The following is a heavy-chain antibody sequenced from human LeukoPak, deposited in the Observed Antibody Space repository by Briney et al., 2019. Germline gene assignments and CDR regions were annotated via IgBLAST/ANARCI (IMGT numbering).Heavy chain of an antibody. CDR1: GYTFTTYG. Sequence: ASLKVSCKASGYTFTTYGVSWVRQAPGQGLEWMGWISAYSGNTNYAQKLQGRVTMTTDTSTRTAYMELTSLRSDDTAVYYCARDFPPPHSGNYYYFDSWGQGTLVTVSS. J-gene: IGHJ4*02. CDR2: ISAYSGNT. CDR3: ARDFPPPHSGNYYYFDS. D-gene: IGHD1-26*01. V-gene: IGHV1-18*01.